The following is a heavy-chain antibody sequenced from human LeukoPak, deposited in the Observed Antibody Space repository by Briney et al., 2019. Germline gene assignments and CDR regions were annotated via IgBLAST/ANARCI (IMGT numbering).Heavy chain of an antibody. Sequence: SQTLSLTCAISGDSVSSNSAAWNWIRQSPSRGLEWLGRTYYRSKWYNDYAVSVKSRITINPDTSKNQFSLQLNSVTPEDMAVYYCARESDLRPSTYYYYMDVWGKGTTVTVSS. CDR2: TYYRSKWYN. V-gene: IGHV6-1*01. D-gene: IGHD2-21*02. CDR1: GDSVSSNSAA. J-gene: IGHJ6*03. CDR3: ARESDLRPSTYYYYMDV.